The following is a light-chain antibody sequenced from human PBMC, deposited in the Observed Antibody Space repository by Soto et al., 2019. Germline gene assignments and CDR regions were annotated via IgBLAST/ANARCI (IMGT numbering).Light chain of an antibody. Sequence: DIKLTQSPSSLSASVGDRVTITCRASQSIAFYVNWFQQKPGRAPRLLIYAASSLQSGVPSRFSGSGSGTDFTLTINSLQPEDSATYFCQQSSNSPMYTFGQGT. CDR2: AAS. CDR1: QSIAFY. V-gene: IGKV1-39*01. J-gene: IGKJ2*01. CDR3: QQSSNSPMYT.